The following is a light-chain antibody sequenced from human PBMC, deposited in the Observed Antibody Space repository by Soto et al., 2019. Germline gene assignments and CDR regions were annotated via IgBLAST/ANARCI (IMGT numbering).Light chain of an antibody. CDR1: QSVTSSY. Sequence: EIVLTQSPVTLSLSPGERAALSCRASQSVTSSYLAWYQQKPGQAPRLLIYGASSRPTGIPDRFSGSGSGTDFTLTISRLEPEDFAVYYCQQYGSSPRTFGQGTKVEIK. CDR3: QQYGSSPRT. CDR2: GAS. J-gene: IGKJ1*01. V-gene: IGKV3-20*01.